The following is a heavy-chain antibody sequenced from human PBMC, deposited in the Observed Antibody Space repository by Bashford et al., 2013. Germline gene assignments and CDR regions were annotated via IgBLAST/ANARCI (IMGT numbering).Heavy chain of an antibody. CDR2: IYWNDDT. Sequence: TTQIVSGPTLVKPTQTLTLTCTFSGFSLTSSGVGVGWIRQPPGKALECLALIYWNDDTYYSPSLKSRLTISKDTSKNQVVLTMTNMDPLDTATYYCAHIPPPDDPFDVWGQGTMVTVSS. V-gene: IGHV2-5*01. J-gene: IGHJ3*01. CDR1: GFSLTSSGVG. CDR3: AHIPPPDDPFDV.